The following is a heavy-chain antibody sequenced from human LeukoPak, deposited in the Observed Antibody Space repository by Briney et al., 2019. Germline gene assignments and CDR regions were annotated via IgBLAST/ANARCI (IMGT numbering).Heavy chain of an antibody. CDR2: IYPGDSDT. CDR1: GYSFTSYW. D-gene: IGHD3-22*01. CDR3: ATTPKSRYYYDSSPWFDP. J-gene: IGHJ5*02. V-gene: IGHV5-51*01. Sequence: GESLKISCKGSGYSFTSYWIGWVRQMPGKGLEWVGIIYPGDSDTRYSPSFQGQVTISADKSISTAYLQWSSLKASDTAMYYCATTPKSRYYYDSSPWFDPWGQGTLVTVSS.